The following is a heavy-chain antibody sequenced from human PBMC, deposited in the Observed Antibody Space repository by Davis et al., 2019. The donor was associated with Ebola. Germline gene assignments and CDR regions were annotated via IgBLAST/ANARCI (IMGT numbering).Heavy chain of an antibody. D-gene: IGHD6-6*01. CDR2: INQDGSEM. J-gene: IGHJ6*03. CDR1: GFTVSDNY. Sequence: GESLKISCAASGFTVSDNYMSWVRQSPGAGLQWVANINQDGSEMFYADSVKGRFTIFRDNAKNLLYLQTNILTVEDTAIYYCAKYHYYHLDVWGQGTTVTVSS. V-gene: IGHV3-7*01. CDR3: AKYHYYHLDV.